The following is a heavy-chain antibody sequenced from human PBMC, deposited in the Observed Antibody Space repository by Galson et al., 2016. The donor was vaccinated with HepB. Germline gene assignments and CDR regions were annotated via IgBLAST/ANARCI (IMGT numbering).Heavy chain of an antibody. J-gene: IGHJ5*02. D-gene: IGHD3-10*01. V-gene: IGHV4-39*07. Sequence: SETLSLTCTVSGGSISTSPYYWGWIRQPPGKGLEWIGSIYYTGTSYYNPSLQSRVTISVDTSKNQFSLKVTSVTAADTAVYYCAYGSGGCFDPWGQGTLVTVSS. CDR1: GGSISTSPYY. CDR3: AYGSGGCFDP. CDR2: IYYTGTS.